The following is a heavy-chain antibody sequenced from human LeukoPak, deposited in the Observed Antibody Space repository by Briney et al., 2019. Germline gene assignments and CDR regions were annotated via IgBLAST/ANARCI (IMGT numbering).Heavy chain of an antibody. CDR1: GGSFSGYY. CDR2: INHSGRT. CDR3: ARGGGITGTHKPFDY. D-gene: IGHD1-7*01. Sequence: SETLSLTCAVYGGSFSGYYWSWIRQPPGKGLEWIGEINHSGRTNYNPSLKSRGTISVDTSKNQFSLKLSSVTAADTAVYYCARGGGITGTHKPFDYWGQGTLVTVSS. J-gene: IGHJ4*02. V-gene: IGHV4-34*01.